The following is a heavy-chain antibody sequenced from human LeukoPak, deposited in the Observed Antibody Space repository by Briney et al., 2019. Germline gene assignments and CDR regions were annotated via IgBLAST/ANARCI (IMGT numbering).Heavy chain of an antibody. J-gene: IGHJ5*02. Sequence: PSETLSLTCAVSGYSISSGYYWGWIRQPPGKGLEWIGSIYHSGSTYYSPSLKSRVTISVDTSKNQFSLKLSSVTAADTAVYYCARDRWYDILTGYYGRSANWFDPWGQGTLVTVSS. CDR2: IYHSGST. CDR1: GYSISSGYY. CDR3: ARDRWYDILTGYYGRSANWFDP. D-gene: IGHD3-9*01. V-gene: IGHV4-38-2*02.